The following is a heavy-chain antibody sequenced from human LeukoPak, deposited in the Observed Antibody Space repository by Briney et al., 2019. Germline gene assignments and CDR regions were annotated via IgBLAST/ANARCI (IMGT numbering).Heavy chain of an antibody. CDR2: ISTYNGNT. D-gene: IGHD2-2*01. CDR1: GGTFSSYA. CDR3: ARDLGYCSSISCQRNWFDP. J-gene: IGHJ5*02. Sequence: ASVKVSCKASGGTFSSYAISWVRQAPGQGLEWMGWISTYNGNTNYAQKLQDRVTMTTDTSTSTAYMELRSLRSDDTAVYYCARDLGYCSSISCQRNWFDPWGQGTLVTVSS. V-gene: IGHV1-18*01.